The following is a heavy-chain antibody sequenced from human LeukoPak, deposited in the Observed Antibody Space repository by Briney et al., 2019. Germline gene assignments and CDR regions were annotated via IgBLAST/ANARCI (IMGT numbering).Heavy chain of an antibody. CDR3: AREADYYDFWSGNP. CDR1: GGSISYYY. Sequence: SETLSLTCTVSGGSISYYYWSWIRQPPGKGLEWIGYIYYSGSTTYNPSLKSRVTISVDTSKNQFSLKLSSVTAADTAVYYCAREADYYDFWSGNPWGQGTLVTVSS. CDR2: IYYSGST. J-gene: IGHJ5*02. V-gene: IGHV4-59*08. D-gene: IGHD3-3*01.